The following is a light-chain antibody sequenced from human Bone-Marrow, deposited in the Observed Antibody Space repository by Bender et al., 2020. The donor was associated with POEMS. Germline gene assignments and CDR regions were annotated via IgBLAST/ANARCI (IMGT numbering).Light chain of an antibody. CDR3: TSYAGTNIVL. CDR2: EGT. Sequence: QSALTQPASVSGSPGQSITISCTGTGSDIGAYSYVSWYQQHPGKAPKLMIYEGTKRPSGVSGRFSGSKSGNTASLTVSGLQAEDDADYYCTSYAGTNIVLFGGGTKLTVL. V-gene: IGLV2-14*01. J-gene: IGLJ3*02. CDR1: GSDIGAYSY.